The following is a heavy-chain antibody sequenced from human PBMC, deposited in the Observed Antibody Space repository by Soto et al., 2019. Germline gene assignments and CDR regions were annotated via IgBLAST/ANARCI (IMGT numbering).Heavy chain of an antibody. CDR2: IDPSDSYT. J-gene: IGHJ4*02. Sequence: PGESLKISCKGSGYSFTSYWISWVRQMPGKGLEWMGRIDPSDSYTNYSPSFQGHVTISADKSISTAYLQWSSLKASDTAMYYCARHRRSGRSPTVFDSLGQETLLPISS. V-gene: IGHV5-10-1*01. D-gene: IGHD1-26*01. CDR3: ARHRRSGRSPTVFDS. CDR1: GYSFTSYW.